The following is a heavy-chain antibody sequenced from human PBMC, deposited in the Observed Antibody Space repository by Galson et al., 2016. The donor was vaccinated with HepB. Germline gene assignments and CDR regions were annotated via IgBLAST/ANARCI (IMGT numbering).Heavy chain of an antibody. CDR1: GGSIYDDTYY. D-gene: IGHD2-15*01. V-gene: IGHV4-30-4*01. J-gene: IGHJ3*02. CDR2: IYSSGNT. CDR3: ARGPPEGCTGGTCYLGAFDI. Sequence: LTCTVSGGSIYDDTYYWSWVRQPPGKGLEWIGYIYSSGNTYYNPSLKSPTSISMDRSKNQFSLRVTSVSAADTAVYYCARGPPEGCTGGTCYLGAFDIWGQGTMISVSS.